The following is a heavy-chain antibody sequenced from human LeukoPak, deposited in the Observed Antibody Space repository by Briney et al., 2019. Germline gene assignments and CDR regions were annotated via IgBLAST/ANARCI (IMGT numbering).Heavy chain of an antibody. Sequence: GASVKVSCKASGYTFINHGISWVRQAPGQGLEWMGWITVYNGNTKYAQKFQGRVTMTTDTSTTTAYMALRSLRSDDTAVYYCARASYSSGWYGDLDFWGQGTLVTVSS. CDR2: ITVYNGNT. J-gene: IGHJ4*02. V-gene: IGHV1-18*01. CDR1: GYTFINHG. CDR3: ARASYSSGWYGDLDF. D-gene: IGHD6-19*01.